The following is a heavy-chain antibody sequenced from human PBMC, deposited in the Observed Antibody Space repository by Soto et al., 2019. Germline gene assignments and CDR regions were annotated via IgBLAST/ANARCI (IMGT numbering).Heavy chain of an antibody. J-gene: IGHJ4*02. D-gene: IGHD2-2*01. Sequence: QVQLVESGGDVVQPGRSLRLSCAASGFTFSSYGMHWVRQAPGKGLEWVAVIWYDGSKKYYADFVKGRFTISRDNSKNTLYLQMTSLRAEDTAVYYCASRSPALDYWGQGTLVTVSA. CDR1: GFTFSSYG. V-gene: IGHV3-33*01. CDR3: ASRSPALDY. CDR2: IWYDGSKK.